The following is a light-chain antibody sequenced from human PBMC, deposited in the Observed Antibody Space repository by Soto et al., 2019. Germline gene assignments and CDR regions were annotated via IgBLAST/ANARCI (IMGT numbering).Light chain of an antibody. Sequence: QSALTQPPSASGSPGQSVTISCTGTSSDVGRYNYVTWYQQYPGKAPKLIMYEVNKRPSGVPDRFSGSKSGNTASLTVSGLRAEDEADYHCSSYAGSSNLGVFGGGTKLTVL. CDR3: SSYAGSSNLGV. V-gene: IGLV2-8*01. CDR2: EVN. CDR1: SSDVGRYNY. J-gene: IGLJ3*02.